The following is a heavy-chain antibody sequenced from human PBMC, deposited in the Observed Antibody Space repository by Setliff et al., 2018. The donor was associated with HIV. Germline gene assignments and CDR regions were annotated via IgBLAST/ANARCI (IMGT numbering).Heavy chain of an antibody. Sequence: PSETLSLTCAVYGESFSGYYWTWIRQPPGKGLEWIGEVNHSGNTNYNPSLKSRVTISADTSKNQFSLKLTSVTAADTAVYYFARGTVITYFYDSSGSFDYWGQGTLVTVSS. D-gene: IGHD3-22*01. CDR2: VNHSGNT. V-gene: IGHV4-34*01. J-gene: IGHJ4*02. CDR1: GESFSGYY. CDR3: ARGTVITYFYDSSGSFDY.